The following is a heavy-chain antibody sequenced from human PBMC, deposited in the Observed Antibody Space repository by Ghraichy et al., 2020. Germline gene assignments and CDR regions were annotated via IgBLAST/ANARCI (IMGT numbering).Heavy chain of an antibody. V-gene: IGHV1-69*13. D-gene: IGHD3-22*01. CDR3: ARGRTKYYYDSSGYYFDY. CDR2: IIPIFGTA. CDR1: GGTFSSYA. Sequence: SVKVSCKASGGTFSSYAISWVRQAPGQGLEWMGGIIPIFGTANYAQKFQGRVTITADESTSTAYMELSSLRSEDTAVYYCARGRTKYYYDSSGYYFDYWGQGTLVTVSS. J-gene: IGHJ4*02.